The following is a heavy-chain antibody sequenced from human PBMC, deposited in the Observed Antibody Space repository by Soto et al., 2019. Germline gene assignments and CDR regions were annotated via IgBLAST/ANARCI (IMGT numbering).Heavy chain of an antibody. Sequence: QVQLQESGPGLVKPSQTLSLTCTVSGGSISSGDYYWSWIRQPPGKGLEWIGYIYYSGSTYYNPYLNRRIKSXXDXSXXQLSLELSSVTASVTAVYSCANAWYNYDNRSYYDFWGQGTLVTVSS. CDR1: GGSISSGDYY. D-gene: IGHD3-22*01. J-gene: IGHJ4*02. CDR2: IYYSGST. V-gene: IGHV4-30-4*01. CDR3: ANAWYNYDNRSYYDF.